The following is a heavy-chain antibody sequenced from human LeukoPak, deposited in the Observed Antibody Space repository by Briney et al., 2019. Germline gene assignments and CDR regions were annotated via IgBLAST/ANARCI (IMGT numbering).Heavy chain of an antibody. CDR1: LGTFSSYA. CDR3: ARDKVELSGSYYLHRAFDI. Sequence: AVKVSCMASLGTFSSYAISWVRQAPRQGGEWMGGIIPIFGTANYAQKFQGRVTITTDESTSTAYMELSSLRSEETAVYYCARDKVELSGSYYLHRAFDIWGQGTMVTVSS. J-gene: IGHJ3*02. V-gene: IGHV1-69*05. CDR2: IIPIFGTA. D-gene: IGHD1-26*01.